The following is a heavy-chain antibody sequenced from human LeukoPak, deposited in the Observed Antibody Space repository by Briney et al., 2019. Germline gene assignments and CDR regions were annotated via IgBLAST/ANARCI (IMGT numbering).Heavy chain of an antibody. CDR3: AKDREWYGSGTSQYFDY. Sequence: SGGSLRLSCAASGFTFSSYAMSWVRQAPGKGLEWVSAISGSGGSTYYADSVKGRFTISRDNSKNTLYLQMNSLRAEDTAVYYCAKDREWYGSGTSQYFDYWGQGTLVTVSS. D-gene: IGHD3-10*01. V-gene: IGHV3-23*01. CDR2: ISGSGGST. CDR1: GFTFSSYA. J-gene: IGHJ4*02.